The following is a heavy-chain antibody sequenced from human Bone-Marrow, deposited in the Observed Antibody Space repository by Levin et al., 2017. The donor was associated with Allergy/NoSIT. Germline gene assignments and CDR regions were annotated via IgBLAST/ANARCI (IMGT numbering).Heavy chain of an antibody. CDR2: LWHDGSNI. CDR3: ARERFGEDLDF. CDR1: GFSFSAYA. D-gene: IGHD3-10*01. J-gene: IGHJ4*02. Sequence: GESLKISCAASGFSFSAYAMHWVRQAPGKGLEWMALLWHDGSNIYYADSVKGRFTISRDNSKNTLYLDMNSLRAEDTAVYFCARERFGEDLDFWGQGTLVTVSS. V-gene: IGHV3-33*01.